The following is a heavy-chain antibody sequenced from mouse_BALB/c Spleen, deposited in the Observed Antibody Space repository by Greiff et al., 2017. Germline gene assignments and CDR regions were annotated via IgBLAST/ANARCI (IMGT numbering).Heavy chain of an antibody. D-gene: IGHD1-1*01. J-gene: IGHJ2*01. CDR2: ISYSGST. CDR1: GYSITSDYA. Sequence: EVQLQQSGPGLVKPSQSLSLTCTVTGYSITSDYAWNWIRQFPGNKLEWMGYISYSGSTSYNPSLKSRISITRDTSKNQFFLQLNSVTTEDTATYSCARSPRYYGSSYLDYWGQGTTLTVSS. V-gene: IGHV3-2*02. CDR3: ARSPRYYGSSYLDY.